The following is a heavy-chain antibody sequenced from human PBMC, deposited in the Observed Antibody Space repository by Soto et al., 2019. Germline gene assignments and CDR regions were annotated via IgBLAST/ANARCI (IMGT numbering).Heavy chain of an antibody. Sequence: QVQLLQSGGEVKKPGASVKVSCNSSDHTFTYYGINWVRQAPGQGLEWMGWISGDNGNTKNVQKFQHRVTMSGATGTRTTYMEMRSLTSDVTAVYFCVATGGHYFGSDVWGQGTTVTVPS. J-gene: IGHJ6*02. D-gene: IGHD2-8*02. CDR2: ISGDNGNT. CDR1: DHTFTYYG. CDR3: VATGGHYFGSDV. V-gene: IGHV1-18*01.